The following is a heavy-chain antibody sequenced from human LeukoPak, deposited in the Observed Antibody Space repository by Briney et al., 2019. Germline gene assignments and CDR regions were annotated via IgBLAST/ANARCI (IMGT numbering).Heavy chain of an antibody. J-gene: IGHJ4*02. V-gene: IGHV3-30-3*01. CDR2: ISYDGSNK. CDR1: GFTFSSYA. CDR3: ARGRGDY. Sequence: GGSLRLSCAASGFTFSSYAMHWVRQAPGKGLEWVAVISYDGSNKYYADSVKGRFTISRDNSKNTLYLQMNSLRAEDTAVYYCARGRGDYWGQGTLVTVSS.